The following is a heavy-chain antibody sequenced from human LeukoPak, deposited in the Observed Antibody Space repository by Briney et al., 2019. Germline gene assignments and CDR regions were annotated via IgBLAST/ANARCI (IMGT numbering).Heavy chain of an antibody. CDR2: ISAYNGNT. J-gene: IGHJ3*02. D-gene: IGHD3-16*02. Sequence: ASVKVSCKASGGTFSSYAISWVRQAPGQGLEWMGWISAYNGNTNYAQKLQGRVTMTTDTSTSTAYMELRSLRSDDTAVYYCARERDYVWGSYRTNDTFDIWGQGTMVTVSS. CDR3: ARERDYVWGSYRTNDTFDI. CDR1: GGTFSSYA. V-gene: IGHV1-18*01.